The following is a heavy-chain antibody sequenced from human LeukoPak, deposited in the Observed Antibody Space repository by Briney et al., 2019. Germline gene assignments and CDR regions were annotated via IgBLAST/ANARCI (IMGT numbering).Heavy chain of an antibody. Sequence: SETLSLTCTVSGGSISSYYWSWIRQPPGKGLEWIGYIYYSGSTNYNPSLKSRVTISVDTSKNQFSLKLSSVTAADTAVYCCARASSSWYESSGVGWFDPWGQGTLVTVSS. D-gene: IGHD6-13*01. CDR3: ARASSSWYESSGVGWFDP. CDR1: GGSISSYY. CDR2: IYYSGST. V-gene: IGHV4-59*01. J-gene: IGHJ5*02.